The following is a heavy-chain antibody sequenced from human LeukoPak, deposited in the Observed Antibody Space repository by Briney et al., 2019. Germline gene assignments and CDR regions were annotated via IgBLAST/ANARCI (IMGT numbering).Heavy chain of an antibody. CDR2: IYYSGST. D-gene: IGHD3-22*01. CDR3: AGATYYYDSSGYRVAEAFDI. CDR1: GGSISSGAYY. Sequence: SQTLSLTCTVSGGSISSGAYYWSWIRQPPGKGLEWIGYIYYSGSTNYNPSLKSRVTISVDTSKNQFSLKLTSVTAADTAVYYCAGATYYYDSSGYRVAEAFDIWGQGTMVTVSS. V-gene: IGHV4-61*08. J-gene: IGHJ3*02.